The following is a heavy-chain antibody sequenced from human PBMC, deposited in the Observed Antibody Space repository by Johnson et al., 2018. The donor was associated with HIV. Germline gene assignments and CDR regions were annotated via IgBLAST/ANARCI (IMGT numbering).Heavy chain of an antibody. Sequence: VQLVESGGGVVRPGESLRLSCAASGFTFSSYVMHWVRQASGKGLEWVSVIYSGGSTYYADSVKGRFTISRDNSKNTLYLQMNTLRAEDTAVYYCARVGYGVLLWFGVDDAFDIWGQGTMVTVSS. CDR2: IYSGGST. D-gene: IGHD3-10*01. CDR1: GFTFSSYV. J-gene: IGHJ3*02. V-gene: IGHV3-66*01. CDR3: ARVGYGVLLWFGVDDAFDI.